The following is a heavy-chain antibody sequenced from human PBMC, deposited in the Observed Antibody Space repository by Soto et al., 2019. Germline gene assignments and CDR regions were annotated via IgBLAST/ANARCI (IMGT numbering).Heavy chain of an antibody. CDR3: ARDQQVRSYYYYGMDV. Sequence: GSLRLSCAASGFTFSSYGMHWVRQAPGKGLEWVAVIWYDGSNKYYADSVKGRFTISRDNSKNTLYLQMNSLRAEDTAVYYCARDQQVRSYYYYGMDVWGQGTTVTVSS. V-gene: IGHV3-33*01. CDR1: GFTFSSYG. D-gene: IGHD3-10*01. CDR2: IWYDGSNK. J-gene: IGHJ6*02.